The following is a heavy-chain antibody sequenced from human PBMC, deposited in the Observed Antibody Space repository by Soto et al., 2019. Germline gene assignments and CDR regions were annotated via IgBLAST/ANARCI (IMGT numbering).Heavy chain of an antibody. J-gene: IGHJ6*02. Sequence: GESLKISCRGSGYSFTSYWIGWVRQMPGKGLEWMGIIYPGDSDTRYSPSFQGQVTISADKSISTAYLQWSSLKASDTAMYYCARLSTFGGVIAYYYYGMDVWGQGTTVTVSS. V-gene: IGHV5-51*01. CDR3: ARLSTFGGVIAYYYYGMDV. D-gene: IGHD3-16*02. CDR1: GYSFTSYW. CDR2: IYPGDSDT.